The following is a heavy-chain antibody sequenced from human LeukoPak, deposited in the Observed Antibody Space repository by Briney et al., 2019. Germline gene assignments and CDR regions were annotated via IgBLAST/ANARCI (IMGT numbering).Heavy chain of an antibody. J-gene: IGHJ1*01. Sequence: GGSLRLSCAASGFTFSSHWMAWVRQAPGKGLEWVANIKQDGSEKYYVDSVKGRFTISRDNAKNSLYLQMNSLRAEDTAVYYCAREMKGYCSGGSCRLFQHWGQGTLVTVSS. CDR3: AREMKGYCSGGSCRLFQH. CDR1: GFTFSSHW. CDR2: IKQDGSEK. V-gene: IGHV3-7*01. D-gene: IGHD2-15*01.